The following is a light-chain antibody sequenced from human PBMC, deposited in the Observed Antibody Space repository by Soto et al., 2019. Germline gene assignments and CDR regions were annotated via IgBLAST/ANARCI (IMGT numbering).Light chain of an antibody. V-gene: IGLV4-69*01. CDR1: SGHSSYA. Sequence: QSVLTQSPSASASLGASVKLTCTLSSGHSSYAIAWHQQQPEKGPRYLMMLNSDGSHNKGDGIPDRFSGSSSGAERYLTISSLQSEDEADYYCQTWGAGEVFGGGTKLTVL. CDR3: QTWGAGEV. CDR2: LNSDGSH. J-gene: IGLJ3*02.